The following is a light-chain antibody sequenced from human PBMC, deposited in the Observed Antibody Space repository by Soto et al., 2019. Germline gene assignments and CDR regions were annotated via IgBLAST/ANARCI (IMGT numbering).Light chain of an antibody. V-gene: IGLV2-8*01. CDR1: SSVVGYYDY. J-gene: IGLJ1*01. CDR3: SSYAGSNNFV. CDR2: EVT. Sequence: QSALTQPPSASGFPGQSVTISCTGTSSVVGYYDYVSWYQQHPGKAPKLVIYEVTKRPSGVPDRVSASKSGNTASLTVSGLRAEDEADYYCSSYAGSNNFVFGSGTKLTVL.